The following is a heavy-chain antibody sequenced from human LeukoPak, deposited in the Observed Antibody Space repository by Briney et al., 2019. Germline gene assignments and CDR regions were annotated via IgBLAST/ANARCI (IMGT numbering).Heavy chain of an antibody. J-gene: IGHJ5*02. CDR2: MNLNSGNT. Sequence: ASVKVSCKASGYTFTSYDINWVRRATGQGLEWMGWMNLNSGNTGYAQKFQGRVTMTRDMSTSTDYMELSSLRSEDTAIYYCARDNSVGDNAWWFDPWGQGTLVTVSS. V-gene: IGHV1-8*01. D-gene: IGHD1-26*01. CDR3: ARDNSVGDNAWWFDP. CDR1: GYTFTSYD.